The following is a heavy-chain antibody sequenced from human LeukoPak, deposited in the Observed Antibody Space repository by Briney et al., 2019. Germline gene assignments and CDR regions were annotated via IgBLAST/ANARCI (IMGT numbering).Heavy chain of an antibody. J-gene: IGHJ4*02. CDR1: GFTFSSYG. Sequence: PGGSLRLSCAASGFTFSSYGMHWVRQAPGKGLEWVAGIWYDGSNKYYADSVKGRFTISRDNSKNTLYLQMNSLRAEVRAVYYCAKGLGDTAMVTDYWGQGTLVTVSS. V-gene: IGHV3-33*06. CDR3: AKGLGDTAMVTDY. D-gene: IGHD5-18*01. CDR2: IWYDGSNK.